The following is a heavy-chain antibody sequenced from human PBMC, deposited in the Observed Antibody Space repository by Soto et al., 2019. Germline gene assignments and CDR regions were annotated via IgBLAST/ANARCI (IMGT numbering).Heavy chain of an antibody. CDR1: GGSISSYY. Sequence: SETLCLTCTVSGGSISSYYWSWIRQPPGKGLEWIGYIYYSGSTNYNPSLKSRVTISVDTSKNQFSLKLSSVTAADTAVYYCARASEDWFDPWGQGTLVTVSS. CDR3: ARASEDWFDP. CDR2: IYYSGST. V-gene: IGHV4-59*01. J-gene: IGHJ5*02.